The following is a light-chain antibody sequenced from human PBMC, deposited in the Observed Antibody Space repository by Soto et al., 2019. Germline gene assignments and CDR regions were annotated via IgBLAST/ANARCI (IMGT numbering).Light chain of an antibody. CDR2: GAS. J-gene: IGKJ1*01. Sequence: DIVLTQSPGTLSLSPGERVTLTCRASQSVSNNYLTWYQQKPGQPPSLLIYGASNRATGIPDKFSGSGSGTDFTLTISRVEPEDVAVYYCQQYGVSPRTFGQGTKVEV. V-gene: IGKV3-20*01. CDR1: QSVSNNY. CDR3: QQYGVSPRT.